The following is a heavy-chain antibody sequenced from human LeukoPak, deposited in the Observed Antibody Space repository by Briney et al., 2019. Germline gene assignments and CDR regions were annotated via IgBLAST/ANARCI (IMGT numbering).Heavy chain of an antibody. CDR3: AESPMTRVTTGGFDF. CDR2: ISSSGGST. V-gene: IGHV3-23*01. J-gene: IGHJ4*02. Sequence: PGGSLRLSCAASGLTFNSYAMSWVRQAPGKGLEWVSSISSSGGSTYYVDSVKGRFTISRDNPKNTLYLQMNSLRAEDTAVYYCAESPMTRVTTGGFDFWGQGTLVTVPS. CDR1: GLTFNSYA. D-gene: IGHD4-17*01.